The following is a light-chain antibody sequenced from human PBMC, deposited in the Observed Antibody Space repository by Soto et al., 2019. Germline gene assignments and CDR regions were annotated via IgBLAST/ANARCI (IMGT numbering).Light chain of an antibody. CDR3: QHFRSFPIT. CDR2: SAS. J-gene: IGKJ5*01. Sequence: DIHLTQSPSTLSASIGDTVTITCRASQGIRTYLEWYQQKPGKAPKLLIYSASTLQSGVPSRFRGSGSGTDFTLTISSLPPEDFATYYCQHFRSFPITFGQGTRLEIK. CDR1: QGIRTY. V-gene: IGKV1-9*01.